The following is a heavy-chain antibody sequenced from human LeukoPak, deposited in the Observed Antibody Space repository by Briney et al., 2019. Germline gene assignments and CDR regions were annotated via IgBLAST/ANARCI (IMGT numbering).Heavy chain of an antibody. CDR2: IYHTGST. D-gene: IGHD3-22*01. V-gene: IGHV4-38-2*02. J-gene: IGHJ4*02. Sequence: SETLSLTCAVSGYSISSGYYWGWIRQPPGKGLEWSGSIYHTGSTCYNPSLKSRVTLSVKTSKNQFSPNLHSVPAANTAVYYCAREHDYYDSSGYSDYSGQGTLVTVSS. CDR3: AREHDYYDSSGYSDY. CDR1: GYSISSGYY.